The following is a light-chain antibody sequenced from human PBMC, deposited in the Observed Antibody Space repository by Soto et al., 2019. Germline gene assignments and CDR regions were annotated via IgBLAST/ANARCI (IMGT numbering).Light chain of an antibody. CDR1: QNIDTY. V-gene: IGKV1-39*01. CDR2: FAS. J-gene: IGKJ1*01. Sequence: DIQMTQSPSSLSASVGDRVTITCRASQNIDTYLNWYQQKPGKAPKLLIYFASSLQSGVPTRFSGSGSGTDFTLTIRGLQREDFATYFCQQSYNVPRTFGQGTKVDI. CDR3: QQSYNVPRT.